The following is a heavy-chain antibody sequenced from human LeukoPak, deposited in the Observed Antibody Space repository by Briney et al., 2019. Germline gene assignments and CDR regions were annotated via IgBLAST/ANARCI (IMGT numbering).Heavy chain of an antibody. CDR2: TSGGGGGT. CDR3: AKEDLSSSRYYFEN. CDR1: GFAFSSYA. Sequence: GGSLRLPCAASGFAFSSYAMSWVRQAPGMGLEWVSATSGGGGGTYYADSVKGRFTISRDNAQNTLYLQMNSLRVEDTAVYYCAKEDLSSSRYYFENWGQGALVTVSS. D-gene: IGHD6-6*01. V-gene: IGHV3-23*01. J-gene: IGHJ4*02.